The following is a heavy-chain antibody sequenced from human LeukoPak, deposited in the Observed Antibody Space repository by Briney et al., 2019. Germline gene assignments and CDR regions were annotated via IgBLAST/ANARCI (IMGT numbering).Heavy chain of an antibody. CDR1: GYTFTDYY. D-gene: IGHD2-2*01. CDR3: AREGYCGSKSCQTPEKHFDS. Sequence: GASVRVSCKASGYTFTDYYMHWVRQAPGQGLEWMGWIRPDSGGTNYAQKFQGRFTIVRDTSITTVYMELSSLTSDDTAVYYCAREGYCGSKSCQTPEKHFDSWGRGTRVTVSS. J-gene: IGHJ4*02. CDR2: IRPDSGGT. V-gene: IGHV1-2*02.